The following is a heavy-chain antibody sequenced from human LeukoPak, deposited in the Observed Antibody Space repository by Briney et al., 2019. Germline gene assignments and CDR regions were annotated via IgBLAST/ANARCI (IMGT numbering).Heavy chain of an antibody. V-gene: IGHV4-4*07. CDR3: ARGGAARYAFDI. D-gene: IGHD6-6*01. CDR1: GGSISSYY. J-gene: IGHJ3*02. Sequence: SETLSLTCTVSGGSISSYYWSWLRQPAGRGLEWIGRIYTSGSTNYNPSLKGRVTMSVDTSKNQFSLKLSSVTAADTAVYYCARGGAARYAFDIWGQGTMVTVSS. CDR2: IYTSGST.